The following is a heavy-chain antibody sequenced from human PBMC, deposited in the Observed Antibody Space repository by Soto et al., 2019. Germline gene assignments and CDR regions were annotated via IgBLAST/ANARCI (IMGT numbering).Heavy chain of an antibody. Sequence: PSETLSLTCAVYGGSFSGYYWSWIRQPPGKGLEWIGEINHSVSTNYNPSLKSRVTISVDTSKNQFSLKLSSVTAADTAVYYCAQTTVSYYYYGMDVWGQGTRVTVSS. CDR2: INHSVST. CDR1: GGSFSGYY. CDR3: AQTTVSYYYYGMDV. J-gene: IGHJ6*02. V-gene: IGHV4-34*01. D-gene: IGHD4-4*01.